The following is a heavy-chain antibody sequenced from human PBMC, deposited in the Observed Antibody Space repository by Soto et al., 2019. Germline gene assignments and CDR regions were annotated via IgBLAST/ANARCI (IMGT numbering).Heavy chain of an antibody. CDR1: GFTFSSYG. CDR3: ARPKIYSSSSWQQLAPDY. V-gene: IGHV3-30*03. D-gene: IGHD6-6*01. J-gene: IGHJ4*02. CDR2: ISYDGSNK. Sequence: PGGSLRLSCAASGFTFSSYGMHWVRQAPGKGLEWVAVISYDGSNKYYADSVKGRFTISRDNSKNTLCLQMNSLRAEDTAVYYCARPKIYSSSSWQQLAPDYWGQGTLVTVSS.